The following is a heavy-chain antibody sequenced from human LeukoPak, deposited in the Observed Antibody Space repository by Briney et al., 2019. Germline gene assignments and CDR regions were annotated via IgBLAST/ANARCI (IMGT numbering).Heavy chain of an antibody. CDR1: GYSNVYY. CDR3: ARDRRAVAGPSFDY. V-gene: IGHV4-38-2*02. D-gene: IGHD6-19*01. Sequence: SETLSLTCTVSGYSNVYYWGWIRQPPGKGLEWIASMYHTGTTYYNPSLEGRVTISMDTSKSHFSLKLSSVTAADTAVYYCARDRRAVAGPSFDYWGQGTLVTVSS. J-gene: IGHJ4*02. CDR2: MYHTGTT.